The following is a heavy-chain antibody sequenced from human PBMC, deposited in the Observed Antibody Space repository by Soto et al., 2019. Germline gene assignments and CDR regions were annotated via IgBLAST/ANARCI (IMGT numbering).Heavy chain of an antibody. J-gene: IGHJ4*02. Sequence: QVQLVQSGAEVKKPGSSVKVSCKTSGDIFSGYSISWVRQAPGQGLEWMGGIIPIFGTTNYAQRLHGRVTITSDKSTSTVYMELYSLKSEDTAGYYCARDLGSGYDPGDNWGQGTLVTVSS. CDR3: ARDLGSGYDPGDN. CDR2: IIPIFGTT. D-gene: IGHD5-12*01. V-gene: IGHV1-69*14. CDR1: GDIFSGYS.